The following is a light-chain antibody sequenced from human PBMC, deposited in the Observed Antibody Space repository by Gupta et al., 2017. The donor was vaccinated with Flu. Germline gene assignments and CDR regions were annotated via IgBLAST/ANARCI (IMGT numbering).Light chain of an antibody. V-gene: IGKV1-5*03. J-gene: IGKJ1*01. CDR1: QSITSW. CDR3: QQNSSYWT. CDR2: QAS. Sequence: DIQMTQSPSTLSASVGDSVTITCRASQSITSWLAWYQQKPGKPPKLLIYQASTLGRGVTSRFGGGGETKEFTPTSTRRQDDACAYYYDQQNSSYWTFGQGTKVE.